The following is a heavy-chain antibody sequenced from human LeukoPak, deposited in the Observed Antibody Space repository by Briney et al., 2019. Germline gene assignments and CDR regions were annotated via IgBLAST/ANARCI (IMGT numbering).Heavy chain of an antibody. CDR3: ARGEAFCDY. V-gene: IGHV3-7*05. Sequence: GGSLRLSCAASGFSFSRYWMTWVRQAPGKGLEWVANIKEDGTKTYYVDSVKGRFTVSRDNAQNSLYLQMNSLTPEDTAVYFCARGEAFCDYRGQGALVTVSS. CDR1: GFSFSRYW. CDR2: IKEDGTKT. J-gene: IGHJ4*02.